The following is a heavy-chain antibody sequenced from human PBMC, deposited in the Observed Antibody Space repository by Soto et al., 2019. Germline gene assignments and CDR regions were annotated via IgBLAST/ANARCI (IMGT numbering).Heavy chain of an antibody. CDR1: GFTFSSYS. CDR3: ARAEAAAGTYYYYYMDV. Sequence: ESGGGLVKPGGSLRLSCAASGFTFSSYSMNWVRQAPGKGLEWVSSISSSSSYIYYADSVKGRFTISRDNAKNSLYLRMNSLRAEDTAVYYCARAEAAAGTYYYYYMDVWGKGTTVTVSS. J-gene: IGHJ6*03. V-gene: IGHV3-21*01. D-gene: IGHD6-13*01. CDR2: ISSSSSYI.